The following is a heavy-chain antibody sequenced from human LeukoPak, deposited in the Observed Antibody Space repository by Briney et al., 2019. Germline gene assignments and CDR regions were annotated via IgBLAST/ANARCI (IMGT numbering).Heavy chain of an antibody. CDR2: IYTSGST. CDR1: GGSISSYY. Sequence: SETLSLTGTVSGGSISSYYWSWIRQPAGKGLEWIGRIYTSGSTNYNPSLKSRVTISVDTSMNQFSLKLSSVTAADTAVYYCARSAPLVGATTSDYWGQGTLVTVSS. J-gene: IGHJ4*02. CDR3: ARSAPLVGATTSDY. D-gene: IGHD1-26*01. V-gene: IGHV4-4*07.